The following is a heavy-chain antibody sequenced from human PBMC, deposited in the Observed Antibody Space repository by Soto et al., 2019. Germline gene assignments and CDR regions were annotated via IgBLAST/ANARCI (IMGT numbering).Heavy chain of an antibody. V-gene: IGHV4-39*01. CDR3: ARRPVYSGNRESDF. Sequence: LSLICTVSGGSISSSPYYWGWIRQPPGKGLEWIGSVYYSGGPNYNPSLQSRVTISVDTSRNQISLKVYSVTTADTAVYYCARRPVYSGNRESDFWGQGTLVTVSS. CDR1: GGSISSSPYY. D-gene: IGHD1-26*01. J-gene: IGHJ4*02. CDR2: VYYSGGP.